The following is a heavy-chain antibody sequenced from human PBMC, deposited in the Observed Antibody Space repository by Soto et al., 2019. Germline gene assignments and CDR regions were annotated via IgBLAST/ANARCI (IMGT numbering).Heavy chain of an antibody. J-gene: IGHJ6*02. V-gene: IGHV1-2*06. CDR3: ARALIGFLDWLPDNYYYGMDV. D-gene: IGHD3-3*02. Sequence: ASVKVSCKVSGHSFTGHYMHCVRQAPGQGLEWMGRINPNSGDTNYARKFQGRVTMTRDTSIKTVYMELSSLRSDDTAVYYCARALIGFLDWLPDNYYYGMDVWGQGTTVTVSS. CDR2: INPNSGDT. CDR1: GHSFTGHY.